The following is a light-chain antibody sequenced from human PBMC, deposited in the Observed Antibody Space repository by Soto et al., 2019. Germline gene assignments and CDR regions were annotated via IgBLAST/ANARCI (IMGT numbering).Light chain of an antibody. CDR2: DVS. J-gene: IGLJ2*01. V-gene: IGLV2-14*01. CDR3: SSYTSSSTRVS. Sequence: QSALTQPASVSGSPGQSITISCTGTSSDVGGYNYVSWYQQHPGKAPKLMIYDVSNRPSGVSNRFSGSKSGNTASLTISGLQAEDEAEYYCSSYTSSSTRVSFGGGTKLTVL. CDR1: SSDVGGYNY.